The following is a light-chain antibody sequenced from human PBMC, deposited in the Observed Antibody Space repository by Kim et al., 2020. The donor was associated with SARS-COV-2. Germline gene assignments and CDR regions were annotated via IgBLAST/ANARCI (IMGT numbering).Light chain of an antibody. V-gene: IGLV2-8*01. J-gene: IGLJ2*01. CDR2: EVS. CDR3: CSSGGSETL. CDR1: SSDIGAYKY. Sequence: QSVLTQPPSASGSPGQSVTISCTGTSSDIGAYKYVSWYQQHPGKAPKLMISEVSKRPSGVPDRFSGSKSGNTASLTVSGLQAEDEAYYYCCSSGGSETLFGGGTQLTVL.